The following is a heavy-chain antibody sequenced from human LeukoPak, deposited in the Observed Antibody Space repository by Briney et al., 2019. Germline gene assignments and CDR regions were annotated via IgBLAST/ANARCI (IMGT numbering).Heavy chain of an antibody. D-gene: IGHD2-2*01. CDR1: GFPFSGSA. J-gene: IGHJ6*02. CDR3: SRQTDTYCSRANCYVDNFYGLDV. V-gene: IGHV3-73*01. CDR2: IRSRANSYVA. Sequence: GGSLRLSCEASGFPFSGSAIDWVRQAPGKGLEWVGRIRSRANSYVAQYQPSLIGRILISRDDSRDTAYLQMHSLSPADTAVYYCSRQTDTYCSRANCYVDNFYGLDVRGQGTRVTVSS.